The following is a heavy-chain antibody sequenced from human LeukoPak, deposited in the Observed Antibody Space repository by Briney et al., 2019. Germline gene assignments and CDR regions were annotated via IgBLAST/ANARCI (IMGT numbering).Heavy chain of an antibody. D-gene: IGHD3-9*01. V-gene: IGHV4-59*01. CDR2: IYYSGST. CDR3: VGRYGYYYYYYMDV. J-gene: IGHJ6*03. CDR1: GGSISSYY. Sequence: SETLSLTCTVSGGSISSYYRSWIRQPPGKGLEWVGYIYYSGSTNYNPSLKSRVTISVDTSKNQFSLKLSSVTAADTAVYYCVGRYGYYYYYYMDVWGKGTTVTVSS.